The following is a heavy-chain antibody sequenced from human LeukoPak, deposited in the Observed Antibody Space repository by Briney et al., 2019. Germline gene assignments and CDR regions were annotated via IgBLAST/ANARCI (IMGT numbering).Heavy chain of an antibody. V-gene: IGHV4-34*01. CDR1: GGSFSGYY. CDR3: ARGGGIVGASDY. J-gene: IGHJ4*02. D-gene: IGHD1-26*01. CDR2: INHSGST. Sequence: SETLSLTCAVYGGSFSGYYWSWIRQPPGKGLEWIGEINHSGSTNYNPSLKSRVTISVDTSKNQFSLKLSSVTAADTAMYYCARGGGIVGASDYWGQGTLVTVSS.